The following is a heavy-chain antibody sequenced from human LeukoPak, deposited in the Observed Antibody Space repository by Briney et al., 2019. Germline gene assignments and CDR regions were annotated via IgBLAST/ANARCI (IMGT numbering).Heavy chain of an antibody. CDR3: ARDSTNGNFDWPYPFDI. CDR1: GFTFSSYS. V-gene: IGHV3-21*01. Sequence: GSLRLSCAASGFTFSSYSMNWVRQAPGKGLEWVSSISSSSSYIYYADSVKGRFTISRDNAKNSLYLQMNSLRAEDTAVYYCARDSTNGNFDWPYPFDIWGQGTMVTVSS. D-gene: IGHD3-9*01. CDR2: ISSSSSYI. J-gene: IGHJ3*02.